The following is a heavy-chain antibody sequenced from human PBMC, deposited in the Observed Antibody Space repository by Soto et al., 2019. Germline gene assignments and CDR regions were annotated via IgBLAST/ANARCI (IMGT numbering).Heavy chain of an antibody. D-gene: IGHD5-18*01. CDR2: IYYSGST. V-gene: IGHV4-39*01. CDR3: GPYTARDTALAFDY. Sequence: QLQLQESGPGLVKPSETLSLTCTVSGGSISSSSYYWGWIRQPPGKGLEWIGSIYYSGSTYYNPSLKSRVTISVDTSKNQFSLKLSSVTAADTAVYYCGPYTARDTALAFDYWGQGTLVTVSS. J-gene: IGHJ4*02. CDR1: GGSISSSSYY.